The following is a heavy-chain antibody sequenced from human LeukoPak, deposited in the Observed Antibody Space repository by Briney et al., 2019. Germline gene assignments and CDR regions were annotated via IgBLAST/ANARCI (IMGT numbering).Heavy chain of an antibody. J-gene: IGHJ6*02. CDR3: AKDLSGSVTTSYYYYGMDV. Sequence: GGSLRLSCAASGFTFDDYAMHWVRQAPGKGLEWVSGISWNSGSIGYADSVKGRLTISRDNAKNSLYLQMNSLRAEDTALYYCAKDLSGSVTTSYYYYGMDVWGQGTTVTVSS. V-gene: IGHV3-9*01. CDR1: GFTFDDYA. D-gene: IGHD4-17*01. CDR2: ISWNSGSI.